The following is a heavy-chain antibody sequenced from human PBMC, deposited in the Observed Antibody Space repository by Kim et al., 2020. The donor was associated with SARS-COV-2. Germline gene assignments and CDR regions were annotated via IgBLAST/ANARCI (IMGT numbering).Heavy chain of an antibody. V-gene: IGHV3-23*01. J-gene: IGHJ4*02. Sequence: SGKGRFPISRDNSKNPLYLQMNSLRAGDTAVYYCAKADSSGYYSAQNFDYWGQGTLVTVSS. D-gene: IGHD3-22*01. CDR3: AKADSSGYYSAQNFDY.